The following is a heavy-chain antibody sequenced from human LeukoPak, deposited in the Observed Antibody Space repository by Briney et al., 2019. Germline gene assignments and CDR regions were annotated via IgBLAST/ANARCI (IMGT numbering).Heavy chain of an antibody. Sequence: SGTLSLTCGVSGGSVINTNWWTWVRQPPGKGLEWIGEVHLDGRTNYNPSLESRLTMSVDVSENQVSLKMTSVTAADTAVYYCAREGGFYRPLDYSGQGTLVTVSS. CDR2: VHLDGRT. CDR3: AREGGFYRPLDY. V-gene: IGHV4-4*02. D-gene: IGHD3-3*01. J-gene: IGHJ4*02. CDR1: GGSVINTNW.